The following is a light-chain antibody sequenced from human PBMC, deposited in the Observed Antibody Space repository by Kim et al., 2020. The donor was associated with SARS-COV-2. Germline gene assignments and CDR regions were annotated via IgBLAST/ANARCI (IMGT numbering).Light chain of an antibody. CDR2: KAS. Sequence: SASVGDIITITCRASQSVRSWLAWYQQKPGNAPNLLIYKASTLESGVPSRFSGSGSGTEFTLTISSLQPDDFATYYCQQYSNYPLTFGGGTKVEIK. V-gene: IGKV1-5*03. CDR1: QSVRSW. J-gene: IGKJ4*01. CDR3: QQYSNYPLT.